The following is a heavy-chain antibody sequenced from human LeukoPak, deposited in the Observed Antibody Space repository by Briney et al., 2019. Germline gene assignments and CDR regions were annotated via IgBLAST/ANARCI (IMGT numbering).Heavy chain of an antibody. CDR3: AKARGATIFGYYYYMDV. CDR2: ISGSGGST. Sequence: GGSLRLSCAASGFTFSSYSMNWVRQAPGKGLEWVSAISGSGGSTYYADSVKGRFTISRDNSKNTLYLQMNSLRAEDTAVYYCAKARGATIFGYYYYMDVWGKGTTVTISS. V-gene: IGHV3-23*01. J-gene: IGHJ6*03. CDR1: GFTFSSYS. D-gene: IGHD1-26*01.